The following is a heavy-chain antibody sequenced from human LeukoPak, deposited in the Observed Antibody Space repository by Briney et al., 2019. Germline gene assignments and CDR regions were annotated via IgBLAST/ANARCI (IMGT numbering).Heavy chain of an antibody. CDR3: AKVYSPCMSPSPLDF. J-gene: IGHJ4*02. CDR2: ISGSGGST. V-gene: IGHV3-23*01. CDR1: GFSSCSYA. Sequence: PGGSLRLSCAAYGFSSCSYAMSWVRQAPGKGLEWVSGISGSGGSTYYVDSVKGRFTISRDNSRNTLYLQMSSLRAEDTALYYCAKVYSPCMSPSPLDFWGQGTPVTVSS. D-gene: IGHD2-21*01.